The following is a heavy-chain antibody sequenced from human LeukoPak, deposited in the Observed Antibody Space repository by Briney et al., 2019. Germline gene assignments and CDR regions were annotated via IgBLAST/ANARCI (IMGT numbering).Heavy chain of an antibody. J-gene: IGHJ4*02. CDR1: GGSISSSSYY. CDR3: ASLLDIVVVPAATNFDY. CDR2: IYYSGST. V-gene: IGHV4-39*01. D-gene: IGHD2-2*03. Sequence: SETLSLTCTVSGGSISSSSYYWGWIRQPPGKGLEWIGSIYYSGSTYYNPSLKSRVTISVDTSKNQFSLKLSSVTAADTAVYYCASLLDIVVVPAATNFDYWGQGTLVTVSS.